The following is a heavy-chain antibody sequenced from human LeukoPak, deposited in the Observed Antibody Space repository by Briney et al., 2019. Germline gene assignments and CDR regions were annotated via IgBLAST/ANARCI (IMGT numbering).Heavy chain of an antibody. D-gene: IGHD5-18*01. CDR2: MYHSGTT. Sequence: SETLSLTCTVSGGPMNTYYWTWLRQPAGKGLEWLGRMYHSGTTKYNSPLYNPPLSSQVTMSVDGAKNQFSLRLKSVTTADTANFCARERDHGYSYGVVLDSWGQGSLVTVSS. CDR1: GGPMNTYY. CDR3: ARERDHGYSYGVVLDS. J-gene: IGHJ4*02. V-gene: IGHV4-4*07.